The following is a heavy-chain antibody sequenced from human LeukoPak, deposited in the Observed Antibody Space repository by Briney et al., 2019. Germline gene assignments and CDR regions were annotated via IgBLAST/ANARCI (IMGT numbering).Heavy chain of an antibody. CDR2: LSDAGVRI. CDR1: GFNFGNYG. Sequence: PGGSLRLSCTASGFNFGNYGMSWVRQAPGKGLEWVSGLSDAGVRIFYADSVRGRFTVSRDNSKNTLYLQMDSLRAEGTAVYYCANTHCDSSPIVWNFWGQGTLVTVSS. CDR3: ANTHCDSSPIVWNF. V-gene: IGHV3-23*01. J-gene: IGHJ4*02. D-gene: IGHD6-6*01.